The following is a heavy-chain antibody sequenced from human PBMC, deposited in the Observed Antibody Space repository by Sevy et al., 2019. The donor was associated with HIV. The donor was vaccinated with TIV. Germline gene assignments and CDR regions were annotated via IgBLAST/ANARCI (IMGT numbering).Heavy chain of an antibody. CDR3: ARKYDSSGYFDY. CDR2: ISGSGGSGTKT. CDR1: GFTFSNYA. Sequence: GGSLRLSCAASGFTFSNYAMNWVRQAPGKGLECVSGISGSGGSGTKTNYADSVKGRFTISRDDSKNSLFLQLNSLRAEDTAIYYCARKYDSSGYFDYWGQGTLVTVSS. J-gene: IGHJ4*02. D-gene: IGHD3-22*01. V-gene: IGHV3-23*01.